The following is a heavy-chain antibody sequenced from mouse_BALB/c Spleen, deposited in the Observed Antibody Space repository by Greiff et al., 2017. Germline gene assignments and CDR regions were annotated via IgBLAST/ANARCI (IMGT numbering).Heavy chain of an antibody. J-gene: IGHJ3*01. CDR1: GFTFSDYY. CDR2: ISDGGSYT. V-gene: IGHV5-4*02. Sequence: EVKLMESGGGLVKPGGSLKLSCAASGFTFSDYYMYWVRQTPEKRLEWVATISDGGSYTYYPDSVKGRFTISKDNAKNNLYLQMSSLKSEDTAMYYCARGFHSFAYWGQGTLVTVSA. CDR3: ARGFHSFAY.